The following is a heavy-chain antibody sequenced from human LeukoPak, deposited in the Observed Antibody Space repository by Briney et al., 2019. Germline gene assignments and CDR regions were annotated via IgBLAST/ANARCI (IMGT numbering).Heavy chain of an antibody. D-gene: IGHD4-17*01. CDR1: GFTFSSYW. CDR2: INSDGSST. V-gene: IGHV3-74*01. CDR3: ARVGIIDGDYVPYYYYYYMDV. J-gene: IGHJ6*03. Sequence: GGSLRLSCAASGFTFSSYWMHWVRQAPGKGLVWVSRINSDGSSTSYADSVKGRFTISRDNAKNTLYLQMNSLRAEDTAVYYCARVGIIDGDYVPYYYYYYMDVWGKGTTVTVSS.